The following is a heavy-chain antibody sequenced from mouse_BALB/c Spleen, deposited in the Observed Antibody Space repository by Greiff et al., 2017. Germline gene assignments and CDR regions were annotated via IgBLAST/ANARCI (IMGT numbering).Heavy chain of an antibody. V-gene: IGHV1-39*01. CDR2: IDPYYGGT. CDR1: GYSFTGYN. J-gene: IGHJ4*01. Sequence: EVQLQQSGPELEKPGASVKISCKASGYSFTGYNMNWVKQSNGKSLEWIGNIDPYYGGTCYNQKFKGKATLTVDKSSSTAYMQLKSLTSEDSAVYYCARSPITTVVDMDYWGQGTSVTVSS. D-gene: IGHD1-1*01. CDR3: ARSPITTVVDMDY.